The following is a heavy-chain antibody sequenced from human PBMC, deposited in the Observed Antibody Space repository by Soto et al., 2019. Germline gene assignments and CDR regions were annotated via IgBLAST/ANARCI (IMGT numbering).Heavy chain of an antibody. V-gene: IGHV4-59*08. Sequence: SETLSLTCTVSGASISSTYWSWIRQPPGKGLEWIGYIYYSGSTNYNPSLKSRVTISVDTSKNQFSLKLSSVTAADTAVYYCGRLLDYDFWSGSYGPHYYYYMDVWGKGTTVTVSS. CDR1: GASISSTY. CDR3: GRLLDYDFWSGSYGPHYYYYMDV. J-gene: IGHJ6*03. CDR2: IYYSGST. D-gene: IGHD3-3*01.